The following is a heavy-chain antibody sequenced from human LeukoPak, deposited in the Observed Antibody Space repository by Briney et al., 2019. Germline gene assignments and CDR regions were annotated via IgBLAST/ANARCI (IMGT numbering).Heavy chain of an antibody. Sequence: ASGKVSCKASGYTFRSYGISWVRQAPGQGLEWMGWISADSGDTKYAQNFQGRVTMTIDISTTTVYMELRGLGSDDMAVYYCARDLGVWSSSSWCRYFDLWGRGTLVTVSS. V-gene: IGHV1-18*03. CDR3: ARDLGVWSSSSWCRYFDL. CDR2: ISADSGDT. D-gene: IGHD6-13*01. J-gene: IGHJ2*01. CDR1: GYTFRSYG.